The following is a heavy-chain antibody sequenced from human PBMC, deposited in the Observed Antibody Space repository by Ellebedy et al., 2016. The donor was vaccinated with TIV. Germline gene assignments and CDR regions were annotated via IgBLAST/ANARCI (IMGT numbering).Heavy chain of an antibody. J-gene: IGHJ4*02. CDR1: GFAFSGYW. D-gene: IGHD5-12*01. CDR3: ARFSGYDY. CDR2: IKQDGSEN. Sequence: PGGSLRLSCAASGFAFSGYWMGWVRQAPGKGLEWVASIKQDGSENHYVDSVRGRITISRDNAKNSLYLQMNSLRAEDTAVYYCARFSGYDYWGQGTLVTVSS. V-gene: IGHV3-7*03.